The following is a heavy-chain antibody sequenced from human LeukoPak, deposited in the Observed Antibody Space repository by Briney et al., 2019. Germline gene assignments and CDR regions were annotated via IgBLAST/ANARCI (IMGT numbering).Heavy chain of an antibody. V-gene: IGHV3-7*01. CDR1: GFTFSSYW. CDR3: ARQRGYSYGLFDY. J-gene: IGHJ4*02. D-gene: IGHD5-18*01. Sequence: PGRSLRLSCAASGFTFSSYWMSWLRQAPGKGLEWVANMKNDGSEKYYVDSVKGRFTFSRDNAKNSVFLQMNSLRAEDTAVYYCARQRGYSYGLFDYWGQGTLVTVSS. CDR2: MKNDGSEK.